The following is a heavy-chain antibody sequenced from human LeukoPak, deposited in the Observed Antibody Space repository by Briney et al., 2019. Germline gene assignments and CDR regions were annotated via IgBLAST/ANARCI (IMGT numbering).Heavy chain of an antibody. J-gene: IGHJ4*02. V-gene: IGHV3-53*01. D-gene: IGHD6-19*01. CDR3: AREVAVAGTDLDY. CDR2: IYSGGST. Sequence: GGSLRLSCAASGFTVSSNYMSWVRQAPGKGLEWVSVIYSGGSTYYADSVKGRFTISRDNSKNSLYLQMNSLRAEDTAVYYCAREVAVAGTDLDYWGQGTLVTVSS. CDR1: GFTVSSNY.